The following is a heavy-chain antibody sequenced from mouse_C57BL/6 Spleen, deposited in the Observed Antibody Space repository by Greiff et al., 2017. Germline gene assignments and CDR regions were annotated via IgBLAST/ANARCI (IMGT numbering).Heavy chain of an antibody. V-gene: IGHV1-22*01. CDR2: INPNNGGT. CDR3: ARGPHGRAMDY. CDR1: GYTFTDYN. Sequence: EVQLQQSGPELVKPGASVKMSCKASGYTFTDYNMHWVKQSHGKSLEWIGYINPNNGGTSYNQKFKGKATLTVTKSSSAAYMELRSLTSEDAAVYYCARGPHGRAMDYWGQGTSVTVSS. D-gene: IGHD3-1*01. J-gene: IGHJ4*01.